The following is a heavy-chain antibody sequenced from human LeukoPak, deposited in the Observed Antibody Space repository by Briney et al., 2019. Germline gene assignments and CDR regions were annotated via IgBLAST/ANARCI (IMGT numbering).Heavy chain of an antibody. CDR2: ISSSSSTI. D-gene: IGHD2-21*01. J-gene: IGHJ4*02. V-gene: IGHV3-48*01. CDR1: GFTFSSYS. Sequence: PGGSLRLSCAASGFTFSSYSMNWVRQAPGKGLEWVSYISSSSSTIYYADSVKGRFTISRDNAKNSLYPQMNSLRAEDTAVYYCARACGCGGDCYAFDYWGQGTLVTVSS. CDR3: ARACGCGGDCYAFDY.